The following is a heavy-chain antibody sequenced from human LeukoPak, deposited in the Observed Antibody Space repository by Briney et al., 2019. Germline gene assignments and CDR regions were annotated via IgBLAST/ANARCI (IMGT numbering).Heavy chain of an antibody. J-gene: IGHJ3*02. CDR3: TRDRYSSGPVGAFDI. D-gene: IGHD6-25*01. V-gene: IGHV3-48*03. CDR1: GFTFSTYE. CDR2: ISSSDSTR. Sequence: GGSLRLSCAASGFTFSTYEMNWARQAPGKGLEWISYISSSDSTRYYADSVMGRFTISRDNAENSLFLQMNSLKVDDTAVYYCTRDRYSSGPVGAFDIWGQGTMLTVSS.